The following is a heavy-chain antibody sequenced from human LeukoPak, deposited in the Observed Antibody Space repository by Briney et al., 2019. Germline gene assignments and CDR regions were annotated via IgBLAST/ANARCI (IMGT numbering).Heavy chain of an antibody. J-gene: IGHJ4*02. V-gene: IGHV3-30*02. Sequence: GGSLRLSCAAAALTFTTSEFHWVRQAPGKGLEWLAFISRDGYTQFYPDSVKGRFTISRDNSKNTLYLLMNSLRSEDTAVYYCAKDQMWGFDSWGQGTLVTVSS. D-gene: IGHD3-16*01. CDR2: ISRDGYTQ. CDR3: AKDQMWGFDS. CDR1: ALTFTTSE.